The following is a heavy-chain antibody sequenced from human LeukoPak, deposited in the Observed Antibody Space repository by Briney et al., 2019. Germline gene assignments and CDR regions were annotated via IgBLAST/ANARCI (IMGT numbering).Heavy chain of an antibody. CDR3: AIRMEYDYVNSGYFFDY. Sequence: SETLSLTCTVSGGSLSSGGYYWGWIRQHPGKGLEWIVYVYHSGSTDYNASIQSRVTISLEMSKTQFYLKRSCVTAADTAEYYCAIRMEYDYVNSGYFFDYWGQGALVTVSS. V-gene: IGHV4-31*02. J-gene: IGHJ4*02. CDR1: GGSLSSGGYY. CDR2: VYHSGST. D-gene: IGHD3-22*01.